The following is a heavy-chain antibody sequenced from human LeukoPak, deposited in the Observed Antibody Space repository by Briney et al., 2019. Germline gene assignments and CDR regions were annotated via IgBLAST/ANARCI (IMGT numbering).Heavy chain of an antibody. J-gene: IGHJ3*02. V-gene: IGHV3-74*01. CDR1: GFTFSSYW. Sequence: GGSLRLSCAASGFTFSSYWMHWVRQVPGKGLMWVSRIKTDGSSTSYADSVKGRFTISRDNAKNSLYLQMNSLRAEDTAVYYCARDSFDAFDIWGQGTMVTVSS. CDR3: ARDSFDAFDI. CDR2: IKTDGSST.